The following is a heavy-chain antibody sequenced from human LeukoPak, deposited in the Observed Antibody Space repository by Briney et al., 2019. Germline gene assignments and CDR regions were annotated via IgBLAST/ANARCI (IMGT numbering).Heavy chain of an antibody. CDR1: GYSFTSFD. CDR2: MNPHSGKS. Sequence: GASVKVSCTASGYSFTSFDINWVRQASGQGLEWMGWMNPHSGKSGFAQKFQGRVILTSNTSISTVYMELGSLRSEDSAIYYCARRNRAYSYFDLWGRGTPVTVSS. V-gene: IGHV1-8*01. J-gene: IGHJ2*01. CDR3: ARRNRAYSYFDL. D-gene: IGHD1-14*01.